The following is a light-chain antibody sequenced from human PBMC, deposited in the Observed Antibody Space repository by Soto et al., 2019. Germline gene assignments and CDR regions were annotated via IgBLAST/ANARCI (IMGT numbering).Light chain of an antibody. CDR2: EVT. CDR3: SSYTGGNPSYV. Sequence: LTHPPSASWSPGQSVTISCTGTSSDVGGYDYVSWYQQHPGKAPKLMIYEVTIRPSGVSDRFSGSKSGNTASLTVSGLQAEDEADYYCSSYTGGNPSYVFGTGTKVTVL. V-gene: IGLV2-8*01. J-gene: IGLJ1*01. CDR1: SSDVGGYDY.